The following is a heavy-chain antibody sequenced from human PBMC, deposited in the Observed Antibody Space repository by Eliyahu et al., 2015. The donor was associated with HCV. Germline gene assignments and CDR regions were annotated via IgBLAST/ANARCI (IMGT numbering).Heavy chain of an antibody. D-gene: IGHD3-9*01. CDR3: ARIEFDSRLHHYYGMDV. CDR1: GFSLSTSGXC. J-gene: IGHJ6*02. V-gene: IGHV2-70*01. Sequence: QVTLRESGPALVKPTQTLTLTCTFSGFSLSTSGXCVSWIRQPPGKALEWLALIDWEDDKYYSTSLKTRLTISKDTSKNQVVLTMTNMDPVDTATYYCARIEFDSRLHHYYGMDVWGQGTTVTVSS. CDR2: IDWEDDK.